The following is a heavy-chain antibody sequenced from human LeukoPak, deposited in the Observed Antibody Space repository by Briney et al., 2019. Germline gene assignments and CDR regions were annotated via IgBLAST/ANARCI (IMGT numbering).Heavy chain of an antibody. Sequence: GASVKVSCKASGGTFSSYAISWVRQAPGQGLEWMGWMNPNTGNAGYAQKFQDRVTITWDASRSTAYMDLSSLRSEDTAVYYCARVGYSNSYDYWGQGTLVTVSS. D-gene: IGHD4-11*01. CDR1: GGTFSSYA. CDR2: MNPNTGNA. J-gene: IGHJ4*02. CDR3: ARVGYSNSYDY. V-gene: IGHV1-8*03.